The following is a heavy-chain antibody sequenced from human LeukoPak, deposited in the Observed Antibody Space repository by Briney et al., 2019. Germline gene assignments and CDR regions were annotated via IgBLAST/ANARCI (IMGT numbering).Heavy chain of an antibody. V-gene: IGHV3-15*01. J-gene: IGHJ4*02. CDR3: TTDTADDFWSGYSQYYFDY. Sequence: GASLRLSCAASGFTFSNAWMSWVRQAPGKGLEWVGRIKSKTDGGTTDYAAPVKGRFTISRDDSKNTLYLQMNSLKTEDTAVYYCTTDTADDFWSGYSQYYFDYWGQGTLVTVSS. CDR1: GFTFSNAW. CDR2: IKSKTDGGTT. D-gene: IGHD3-3*01.